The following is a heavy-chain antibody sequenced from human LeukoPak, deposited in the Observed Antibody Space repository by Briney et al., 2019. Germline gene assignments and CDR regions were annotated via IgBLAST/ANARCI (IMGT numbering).Heavy chain of an antibody. CDR1: GFTVSSNY. Sequence: GGSLRLSCAASGFTVSSNYMSWVRQAPGKGLEWVSVIYSGGSTYYADSVKGRFTISRHNSKNTLYLQMNSLRAEDTAVYYCARERSSGGDPYYFDYWGQGTLVTVSS. D-gene: IGHD2-21*02. CDR3: ARERSSGGDPYYFDY. CDR2: IYSGGST. V-gene: IGHV3-53*01. J-gene: IGHJ4*02.